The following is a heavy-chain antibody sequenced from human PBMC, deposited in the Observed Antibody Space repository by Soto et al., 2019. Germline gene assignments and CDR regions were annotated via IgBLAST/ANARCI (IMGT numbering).Heavy chain of an antibody. CDR1: GASITSTGYY. V-gene: IGHV4-31*03. J-gene: IGHJ4*02. CDR2: IFYSGST. Sequence: QVQLQASGPGLVKPSQTLSVMCTVSGASITSTGYYWSWIRQLPGKGLEWIGSIFYSGSTYYNPSLESRVNISLDRSKNGFSLRLNSVTAADTAIYYCARPNDVWNGHGPLDYWGQGSLVTVSS. CDR3: ARPNDVWNGHGPLDY. D-gene: IGHD2-8*01.